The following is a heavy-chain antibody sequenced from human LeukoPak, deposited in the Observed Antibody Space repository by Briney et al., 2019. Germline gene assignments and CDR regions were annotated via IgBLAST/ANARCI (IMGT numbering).Heavy chain of an antibody. Sequence: SKTLSLTCTVSGYSISSGYYWGWIRQPPGKGLEWIGSIYHSGSTYYNPSLKSRVTISVDTCKNQFSLKLSSVTAADTAVYYCARDPLYSSSHNWFDPWGQGTLVTVSS. D-gene: IGHD6-6*01. CDR1: GYSISSGYY. V-gene: IGHV4-38-2*02. J-gene: IGHJ5*02. CDR2: IYHSGST. CDR3: ARDPLYSSSHNWFDP.